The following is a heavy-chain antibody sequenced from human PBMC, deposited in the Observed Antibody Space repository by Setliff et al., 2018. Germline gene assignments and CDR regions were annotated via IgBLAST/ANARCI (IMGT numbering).Heavy chain of an antibody. D-gene: IGHD6-13*01. J-gene: IGHJ6*03. CDR1: GGSITSDY. CDR2: IYYSGST. V-gene: IGHV4-59*12. Sequence: SCSVSGGSITSDYWSWIRQPPGKGLEWIGYIYYSGSTYYNPSLKSRVTISVDTSKNQFSLKLSSVTAADTAVYYCARVQVAYSSSWYGYYYMDVWGKGTTVTVSS. CDR3: ARVQVAYSSSWYGYYYMDV.